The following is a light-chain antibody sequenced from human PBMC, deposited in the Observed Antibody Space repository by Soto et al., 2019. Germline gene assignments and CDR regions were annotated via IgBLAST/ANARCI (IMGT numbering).Light chain of an antibody. CDR2: GAS. V-gene: IGKV1-39*01. J-gene: IGKJ1*01. CDR1: QSVSTF. CDR3: QETYSSPPWT. Sequence: DIQLTQSPSSVSASLGDRVTICCRASQSVSTFLNWYQQKSGTAPRLLIYGASSVKSGVPPRFSGSGSVRDFTLTISSLSPEDSATYFCQETYSSPPWTFGQGTKVDIK.